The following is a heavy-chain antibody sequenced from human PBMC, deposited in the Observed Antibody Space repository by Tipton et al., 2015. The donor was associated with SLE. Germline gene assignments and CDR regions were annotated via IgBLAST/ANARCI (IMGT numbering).Heavy chain of an antibody. CDR3: ARGRYSSSPVYYYYYMDV. CDR1: GGSFSGYY. J-gene: IGHJ6*03. CDR2: IYYSGST. V-gene: IGHV4-59*01. Sequence: TLSLTCAVYGGSFSGYYWSWIRQPPGKGLEWIGYIYYSGSTNYNPSLKSRVTISVDTSKNQFSLKLSSVTAADTAVYYCARGRYSSSPVYYYYYMDVWGKGTTVTVSS. D-gene: IGHD6-6*01.